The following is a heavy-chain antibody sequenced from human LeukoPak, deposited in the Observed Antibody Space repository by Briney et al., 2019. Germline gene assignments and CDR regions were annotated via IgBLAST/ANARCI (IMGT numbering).Heavy chain of an antibody. CDR1: GGSISSYY. J-gene: IGHJ4*02. CDR3: ARDRSIAAAGVDYFDY. D-gene: IGHD6-13*01. Sequence: SETLSLTCTVSGGSISSYYWSWIRQPPGKGLEWIGYIYYSGSTNYNPSLKSRVTMSVDTSKNQFSLKLSSVTAADTAVYYCARDRSIAAAGVDYFDYWGQGTLVTVSS. CDR2: IYYSGST. V-gene: IGHV4-59*12.